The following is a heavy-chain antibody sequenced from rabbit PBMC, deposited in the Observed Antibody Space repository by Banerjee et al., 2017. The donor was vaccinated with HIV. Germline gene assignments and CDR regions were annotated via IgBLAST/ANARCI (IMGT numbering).Heavy chain of an antibody. CDR2: IDTGSRGYT. J-gene: IGHJ6*01. D-gene: IGHD8-1*01. CDR1: GFDFSSHYM. CDR3: ARGGVGTTYPYGGMDL. V-gene: IGHV1S45*01. Sequence: QEQLKETGGGLVQPGGSLTLSCKGSGFDFSSHYMSWVRQAPGKGLEWIACIDTGSRGYTWYASWAKGRFTISKTSSTTVTLQMTSLTAADTATYFCARGGVGTTYPYGGMDLWGPGTLVTVS.